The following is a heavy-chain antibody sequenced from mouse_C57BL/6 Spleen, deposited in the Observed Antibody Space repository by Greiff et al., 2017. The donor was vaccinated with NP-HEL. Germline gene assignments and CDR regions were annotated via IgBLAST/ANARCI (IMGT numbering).Heavy chain of an antibody. D-gene: IGHD1-1*01. V-gene: IGHV1-62-2*01. CDR2: FYPGSGSI. CDR1: GYTFTEYT. Sequence: VQLQQSGAELVKPGASVKLSCKASGYTFTEYTIHWVKQRSGQGLEWIGWFYPGSGSIKYNEKFKDKATLTADKSSSTVYMELSRLTSADSAVYFCARHEDTYYYGSSYYYFDYWGQGTTLTVSS. CDR3: ARHEDTYYYGSSYYYFDY. J-gene: IGHJ2*01.